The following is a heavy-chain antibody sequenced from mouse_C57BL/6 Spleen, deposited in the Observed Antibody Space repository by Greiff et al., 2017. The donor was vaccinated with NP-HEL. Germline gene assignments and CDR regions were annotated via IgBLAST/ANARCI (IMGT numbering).Heavy chain of an antibody. J-gene: IGHJ3*01. CDR2: ISYDGSN. D-gene: IGHD2-4*01. V-gene: IGHV3-6*01. CDR1: GYSITSGYY. Sequence: DVKLQESGPGLVKPSQSLSLTCSVTGYSITSGYYWNWIRQFPGNKLEWMGYISYDGSNNYNPSLKNRISITRDTSKNQFFLKLNSVTTEDTATYYCASYYDYDGALAYWGQGTLVTVSA. CDR3: ASYYDYDGALAY.